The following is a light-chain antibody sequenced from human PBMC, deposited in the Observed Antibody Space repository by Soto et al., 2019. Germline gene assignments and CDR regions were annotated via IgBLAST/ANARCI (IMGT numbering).Light chain of an antibody. CDR3: QSYDSSLISYV. J-gene: IGLJ1*01. V-gene: IGLV1-40*01. CDR1: SSNIGAGYD. CDR2: GNS. Sequence: QSVLTQPPSVSGAPGQRVTISCTGSSSNIGAGYDVHWYQQLPGTAPKLLIYGNSNRPSGVPDRFSGSKSGTSASLAITGLQAEDEADYYYQSYDSSLISYVFGTGTKLTVL.